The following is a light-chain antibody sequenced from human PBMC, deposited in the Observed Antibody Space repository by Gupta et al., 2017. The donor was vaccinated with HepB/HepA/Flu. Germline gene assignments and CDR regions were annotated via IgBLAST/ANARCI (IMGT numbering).Light chain of an antibody. Sequence: DIVMTQSPLSLRVTPGEPASISCRSRQSLLHRNGYNYLDWYVQRPGQAPQLLIYLGSYRAYGVPDRFSGSGSGTDFTLKISRVEAEDVGVYYCREALQIPLTFGHGTKVDIK. V-gene: IGKV2-28*01. CDR3: REALQIPLT. CDR1: QSLLHRNGYNY. J-gene: IGKJ3*01. CDR2: LGS.